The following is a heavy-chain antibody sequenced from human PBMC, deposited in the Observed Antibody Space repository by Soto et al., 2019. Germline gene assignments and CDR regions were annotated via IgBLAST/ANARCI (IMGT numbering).Heavy chain of an antibody. J-gene: IGHJ4*02. V-gene: IGHV4-59*01. D-gene: IGHD6-19*01. CDR3: ARLEYSSGWYRFGY. CDR1: GGSISSYY. Sequence: PSATLSLTCTVSGGSISSYYWSWIRQPPGKGLEWIGYIYYSGSTNYNPSLKSRVTISVDTSKNQFSLKLSSVTAADTAVYYCARLEYSSGWYRFGYWGQGTLVTVSS. CDR2: IYYSGST.